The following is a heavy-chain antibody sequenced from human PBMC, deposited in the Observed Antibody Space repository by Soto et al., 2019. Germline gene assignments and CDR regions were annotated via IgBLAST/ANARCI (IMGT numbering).Heavy chain of an antibody. J-gene: IGHJ4*02. CDR2: IYYSGST. V-gene: IGHV4-31*03. Sequence: SETLSLTCTVSGGSISSGGYYWSWIRQHPGKGLEWIGYIYYSGSTYYNPSLKSRVTISVDTFKNQFSLKLSSVTAADTAVYYCARGLWFGEFGLEYFDYWGQGTLVTVSS. CDR1: GGSISSGGYY. CDR3: ARGLWFGEFGLEYFDY. D-gene: IGHD3-10*01.